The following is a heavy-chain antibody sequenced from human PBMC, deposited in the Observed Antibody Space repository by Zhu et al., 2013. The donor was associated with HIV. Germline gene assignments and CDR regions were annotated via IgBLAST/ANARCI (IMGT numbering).Heavy chain of an antibody. J-gene: IGHJ6*02. CDR1: GYTFTSYA. Sequence: QVQLVQSGAEVKKPGASVKVSCKASGYTFTSYAMHWVRQAPGQRLEWMGWINAGNGNTKYSQKFQGRVTITRDTSASTAYMELSSLRSEDTAVYYCAGVYYDYVWGTDYYGMDVWGQGTTVTVSS. V-gene: IGHV1-3*01. CDR3: AGVYYDYVWGTDYYGMDV. D-gene: IGHD3-16*01. CDR2: INAGNGNT.